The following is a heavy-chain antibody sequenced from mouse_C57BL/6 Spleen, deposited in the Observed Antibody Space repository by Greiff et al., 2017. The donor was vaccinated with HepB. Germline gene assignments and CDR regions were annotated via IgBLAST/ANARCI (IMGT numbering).Heavy chain of an antibody. Sequence: EVQLQQSGPELVKPGASVKMSCKASGYTFTDYNMHWVKQSHGKSLEWIGYINPNNGGTSYNQKFKGKATLTVNKSSSTAYMELRSLKSEDSAVYYWAREDYYGSSYVAWFAYWGQGTLVTVSA. CDR3: AREDYYGSSYVAWFAY. V-gene: IGHV1-22*01. D-gene: IGHD1-1*01. CDR1: GYTFTDYN. CDR2: INPNNGGT. J-gene: IGHJ3*01.